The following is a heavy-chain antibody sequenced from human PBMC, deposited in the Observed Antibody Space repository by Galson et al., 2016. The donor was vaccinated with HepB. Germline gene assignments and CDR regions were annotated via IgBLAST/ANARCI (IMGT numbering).Heavy chain of an antibody. CDR3: ARDGGSRDGYNYFDY. V-gene: IGHV4-59*01. J-gene: IGHJ4*02. Sequence: SETLSLTCTVSGSSISSYSWSWIRQPPGKGLEWIAYMFYSGSTTYSPSLKSRVTISVDTSKKEFSLKLSSVTAADTAVYYCARDGGSRDGYNYFDYWGQGTLVTVSS. CDR1: GSSISSYS. D-gene: IGHD5-24*01. CDR2: MFYSGST.